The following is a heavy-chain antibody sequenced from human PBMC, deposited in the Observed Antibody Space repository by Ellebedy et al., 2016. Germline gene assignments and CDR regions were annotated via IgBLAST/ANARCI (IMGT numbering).Heavy chain of an antibody. CDR1: GFTYSSYG. J-gene: IGHJ6*02. CDR3: TPEATDYYFYGMDV. CDR2: ISSDGSSQ. D-gene: IGHD1-14*01. V-gene: IGHV3-33*05. Sequence: GGSLRLSXAVSGFTYSSYGMHWVRQAPGRGLEWVALISSDGSSQYYEESVKGRFTISRDNSKKMLNLQMNSLRPEDTGVYYCTPEATDYYFYGMDVWGQGTTVTVSS.